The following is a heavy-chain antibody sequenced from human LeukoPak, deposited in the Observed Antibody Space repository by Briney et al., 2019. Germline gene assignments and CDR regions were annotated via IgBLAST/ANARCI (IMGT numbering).Heavy chain of an antibody. CDR2: ISYDGSNK. D-gene: IGHD6-19*01. J-gene: IGHJ4*02. V-gene: IGHV3-30*04. Sequence: PGGSLRLSCAASGFTFSSYAMHWVRQAPGKGLEWAAVISYDGSNKYYADSVKGRFTISRDNSKNTLYLQMNSLRAEDTAVYYCARVGAVAGTFDYWGQGTLVTVSS. CDR3: ARVGAVAGTFDY. CDR1: GFTFSSYA.